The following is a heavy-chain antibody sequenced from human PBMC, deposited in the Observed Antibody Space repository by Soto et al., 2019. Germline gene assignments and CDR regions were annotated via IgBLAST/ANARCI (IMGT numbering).Heavy chain of an antibody. CDR2: IIPIFGTA. J-gene: IGHJ4*02. D-gene: IGHD3-22*01. Sequence: QVQLVQSGAVVKKPGSSVKVSCKASGGTFSSYAISWVRQAPGQGLEWMGGIIPIFGTANYAQKFQGRVTINADNSTSTAYMELSSLRSEDTAVYYCARGRGNYYDSSGYYLDYWGQGTLVTVSS. CDR3: ARGRGNYYDSSGYYLDY. V-gene: IGHV1-69*06. CDR1: GGTFSSYA.